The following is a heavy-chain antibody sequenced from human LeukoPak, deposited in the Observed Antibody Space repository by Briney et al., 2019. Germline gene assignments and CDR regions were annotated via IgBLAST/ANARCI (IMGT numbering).Heavy chain of an antibody. J-gene: IGHJ4*02. CDR2: ISGSGDNT. CDR3: AKIQGYTAYAPFDY. V-gene: IGHV3-23*01. Sequence: GGSLRLSCAASGFTFSSYGMSWVRQAPGKGLEWVSAISGSGDNTHYADSVKGRFTISRDNSKNTLYVQMNSLRAEDTAVYYCAKIQGYTAYAPFDYWGQGTLVTVSS. CDR1: GFTFSSYG. D-gene: IGHD5-12*01.